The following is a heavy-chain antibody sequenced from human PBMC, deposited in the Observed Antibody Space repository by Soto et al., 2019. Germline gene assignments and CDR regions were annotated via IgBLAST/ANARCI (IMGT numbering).Heavy chain of an antibody. CDR3: AKDGPGAPAASDYYYYYGMDV. Sequence: GASVKVSCKASGYTFTGYYMHWVRQAPGKGLEWVSAISGSGGSTYYADSVKGRFTISRDNSKNTLYLQMNSLRAEDTAVYYCAKDGPGAPAASDYYYYYGMDVWGQGTTVTVSS. CDR1: GYTFTGYY. D-gene: IGHD2-2*01. CDR2: ISGSGGST. V-gene: IGHV3-23*01. J-gene: IGHJ6*02.